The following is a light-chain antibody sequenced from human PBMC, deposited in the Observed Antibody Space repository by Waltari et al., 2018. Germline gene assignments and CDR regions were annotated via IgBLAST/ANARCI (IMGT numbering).Light chain of an antibody. V-gene: IGKV1-39*01. CDR2: TAS. J-gene: IGKJ2*01. CDR1: ESITNS. Sequence: DIQMTQSPSSLSASVGTGVSITCRASESITNSLNWYQQKPGKAPKLLIHTASSLQSGVPSRFSGRGSGTEFTLTISGLQPGDVATYYCQQSYTVAFTFGPGTKQEI. CDR3: QQSYTVAFT.